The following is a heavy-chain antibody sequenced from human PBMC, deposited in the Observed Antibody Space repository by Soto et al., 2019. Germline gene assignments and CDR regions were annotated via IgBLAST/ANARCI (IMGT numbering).Heavy chain of an antibody. CDR1: GFAFSDHY. CDR2: ISGSGTTI. V-gene: IGHV3-11*01. J-gene: IGHJ4*02. CDR3: AGDPYYYASDF. D-gene: IGHD3-10*01. Sequence: QVQLVESGGGLVKPGGSLRLSYAASGFAFSDHYMTWIRQAPGKGLEWISYISGSGTTIHYTDSVRGRFTVSRDNARNSLYLQMNSLRAEDTAVYYCAGDPYYYASDFWGQGTLVTVSS.